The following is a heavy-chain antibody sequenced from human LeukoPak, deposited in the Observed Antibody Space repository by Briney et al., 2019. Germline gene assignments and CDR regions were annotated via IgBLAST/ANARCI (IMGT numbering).Heavy chain of an antibody. J-gene: IGHJ1*01. V-gene: IGHV4-4*02. CDR2: IYHSGST. D-gene: IGHD2-15*01. Sequence: SETLSLTCAVSGGSISSSNWWSWVRQPPGKGLEWIGEIYHSGSTNYNPSLKSRVTISVDKSKNQFSLKLSSVTAADTAVYYCARGVVAATLRPFSLRRAEYFQHWGQGTLVTVSS. CDR1: GGSISSSNW. CDR3: ARGVVAATLRPFSLRRAEYFQH.